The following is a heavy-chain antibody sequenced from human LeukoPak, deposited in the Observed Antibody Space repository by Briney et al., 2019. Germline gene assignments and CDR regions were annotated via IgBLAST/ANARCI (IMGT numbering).Heavy chain of an antibody. Sequence: GGSLRLSCAASGFTFSSYSMNWVRQAPGKGLEWVSSISSSSGYIYYADSVKGRFTISRDNAKNSLYLQMNSLRAEDTAVYYCARDLLLRWWDWGQGTLVTVSS. V-gene: IGHV3-21*01. D-gene: IGHD4-23*01. CDR1: GFTFSSYS. CDR2: ISSSSGYI. CDR3: ARDLLLRWWD. J-gene: IGHJ4*02.